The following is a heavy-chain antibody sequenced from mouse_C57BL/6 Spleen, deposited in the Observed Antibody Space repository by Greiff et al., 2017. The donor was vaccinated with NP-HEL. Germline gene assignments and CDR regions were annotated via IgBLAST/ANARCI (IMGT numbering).Heavy chain of an antibody. CDR2: IRLKSDNYAT. Sequence: EVKLMESGGGLVQPGGSMKLSCVASGFTFSNYWMNWVRQSPEKGLEWVAQIRLKSDNYATHYAESVKGRFTISRDESISSVYLQMNNLRSEDTGIYYCTEYAMDYWGQGTSVTVSS. CDR1: GFTFSNYW. J-gene: IGHJ4*01. CDR3: TEYAMDY. V-gene: IGHV6-3*01.